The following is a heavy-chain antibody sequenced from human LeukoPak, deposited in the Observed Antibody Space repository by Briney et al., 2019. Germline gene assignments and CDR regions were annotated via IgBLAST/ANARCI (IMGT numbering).Heavy chain of an antibody. Sequence: GRSLRLSCVASGFTFSSYAMHWVRQALGKGLEWVAVISYDGSNKYYADSVKGRFTISRDNSKNTLYLQMNSLRAEDTAKYYCARDLYGGAFDYWGQGTLVTVSS. J-gene: IGHJ4*02. CDR3: ARDLYGGAFDY. V-gene: IGHV3-30-3*01. D-gene: IGHD4-23*01. CDR2: ISYDGSNK. CDR1: GFTFSSYA.